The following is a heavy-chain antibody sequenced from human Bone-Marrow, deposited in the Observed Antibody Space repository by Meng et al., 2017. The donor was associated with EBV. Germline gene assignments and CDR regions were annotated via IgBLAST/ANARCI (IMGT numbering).Heavy chain of an antibody. CDR2: INAGNGNT. CDR3: ASNLLGSSGYPD. Sequence: VPPCHAVGEVHTPGAPVKVSCKASGYTFTSYASHWRRQAPGQRLEWMGWINAGNGNTKYSQKFQGRVTITRDTSASTAYMELSSLRSEDTAVYYCASNLLGSSGYPDWGQGTLVTVSS. J-gene: IGHJ4*02. V-gene: IGHV1-3*01. CDR1: GYTFTSYA. D-gene: IGHD3-22*01.